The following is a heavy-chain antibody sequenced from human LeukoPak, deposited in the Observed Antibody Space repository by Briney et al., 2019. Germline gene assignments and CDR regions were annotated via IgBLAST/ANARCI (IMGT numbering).Heavy chain of an antibody. CDR1: GFTFSSYA. D-gene: IGHD4-17*01. Sequence: GGSLRLSCAASGFTFSSYAMHWVRQAPGKGLEYVSAISSNGGSTYYANSVKGRFTISRDNSKNTLYLQMGSLRAEDMAVYYCAKGRMTTVTTTWFDPWGQGTLVTVSS. J-gene: IGHJ5*02. CDR2: ISSNGGST. CDR3: AKGRMTTVTTTWFDP. V-gene: IGHV3-64*01.